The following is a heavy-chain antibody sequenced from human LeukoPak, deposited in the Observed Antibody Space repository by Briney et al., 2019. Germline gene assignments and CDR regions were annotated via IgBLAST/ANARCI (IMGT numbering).Heavy chain of an antibody. CDR1: GFSFSNYG. CDR3: AKERQLEPFDC. CDR2: VQNDESEK. V-gene: IGHV3-30*02. Sequence: PGGSLRLSCAASGFSFSNYGMHWVRQTPGKGLEWVAFVQNDESEKSFADSVKGRFTVSRDNSKNTLYLQMNSLRGDDTAVYYCAKERQLEPFDCWGQGTLVTVSS. J-gene: IGHJ4*02. D-gene: IGHD1-1*01.